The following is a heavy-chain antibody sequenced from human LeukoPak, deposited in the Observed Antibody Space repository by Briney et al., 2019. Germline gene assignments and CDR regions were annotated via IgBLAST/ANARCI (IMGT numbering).Heavy chain of an antibody. CDR3: ARLGVVPAAMEVDYLDY. CDR2: IKQDGSEK. V-gene: IGHV3-7*03. CDR1: GFTFSSYW. J-gene: IGHJ4*02. Sequence: GGSLRLSCAASGFTFSSYWMSWVRQAPGKGLEWVANIKQDGSEKYYVDSVKGRFTISRDNAKNSLYLQMDSLRAEDTAVYYCARLGVVPAAMEVDYLDYWGQGTLVTVSS. D-gene: IGHD2-2*01.